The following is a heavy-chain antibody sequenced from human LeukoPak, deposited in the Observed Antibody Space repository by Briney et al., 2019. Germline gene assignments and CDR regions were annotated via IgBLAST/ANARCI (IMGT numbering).Heavy chain of an antibody. Sequence: SVKVSCKASGSTFTSYGINWVRQAPGQGLEWMGWITTYNGNTNYAQNLQGRVTMTTNTSTTTAYMELRSLRSDDTAVYYCATPLLATSAPDYWGQGTLVTVSS. CDR3: ATPLLATSAPDY. CDR1: GSTFTSYG. D-gene: IGHD3-3*02. V-gene: IGHV1-18*01. CDR2: ITTYNGNT. J-gene: IGHJ4*02.